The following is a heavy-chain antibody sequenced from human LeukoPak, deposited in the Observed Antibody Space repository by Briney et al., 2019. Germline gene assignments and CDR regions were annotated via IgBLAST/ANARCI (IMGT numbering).Heavy chain of an antibody. CDR3: ATYYYDTRRYFDY. D-gene: IGHD3-22*01. CDR2: ISSSSSYI. J-gene: IGHJ4*02. V-gene: IGHV3-21*01. Sequence: PGGSLRPSCAASGFTVSTNYMSWVRQAPGKGLEWVSSISSSSSYIYYADSVKGRFTISRDNAKNSLYLQMNSLRAEDTAVYYCATYYYDTRRYFDYWGQGTLVTVSS. CDR1: GFTVSTNY.